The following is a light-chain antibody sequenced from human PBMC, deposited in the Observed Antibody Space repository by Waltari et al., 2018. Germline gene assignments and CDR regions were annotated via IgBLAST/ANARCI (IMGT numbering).Light chain of an antibody. V-gene: IGLV2-14*03. Sequence: QSALTQPASVSGSPGQSTTISCTGPSSDVGGHNFFSWYQQHPGKAPKLLIFDVSNRPSGVSNRFSGSKSGNTASLTISGLQAEDEADYYCSAYRSTGTHYVFGTGTKVTVL. CDR2: DVS. CDR1: SSDVGGHNF. J-gene: IGLJ1*01. CDR3: SAYRSTGTHYV.